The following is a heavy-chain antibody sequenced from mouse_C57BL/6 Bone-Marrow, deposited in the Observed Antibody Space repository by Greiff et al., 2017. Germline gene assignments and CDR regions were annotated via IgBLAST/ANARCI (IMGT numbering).Heavy chain of an antibody. J-gene: IGHJ4*01. V-gene: IGHV1-81*01. CDR3: VGRYYAMDY. CDR2: VYPRSGNT. Sequence: QVQLQQSGAELARPGASVKLSCKASGYTFTSYGLSWVKQRTGQGLEWIGEVYPRSGNTYYNEKFKGKATLTADKSSSTAYMELRSLTSEDSAVYFCVGRYYAMDYWGQGTSVTVSS. CDR1: GYTFTSYG.